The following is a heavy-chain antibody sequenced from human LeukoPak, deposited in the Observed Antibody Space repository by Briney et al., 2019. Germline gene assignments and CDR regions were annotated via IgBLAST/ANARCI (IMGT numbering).Heavy chain of an antibody. CDR1: GFTFSSYS. J-gene: IGHJ4*02. V-gene: IGHV3-21*01. Sequence: GGSLRRSCAASGFTFSSYSMNWVREAPGKGLEWVSSISSSSSYIYYADSVKGRFTISRDNAKNSLYLRMNSLRAEDTAVYYCASRRFFPGFDYWGQGTLVTVSS. CDR3: ASRRFFPGFDY. D-gene: IGHD3-3*01. CDR2: ISSSSSYI.